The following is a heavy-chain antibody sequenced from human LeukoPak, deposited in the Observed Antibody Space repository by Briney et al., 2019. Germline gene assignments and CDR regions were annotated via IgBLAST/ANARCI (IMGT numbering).Heavy chain of an antibody. J-gene: IGHJ4*02. Sequence: SETLSLTCTVSGGSISSGSYYWSWIRQPAGKGLEWIGRIYTSGSTNYNPSLKSRVTISVDTSKNQFSLKLSSVTAADTAVYYCARAPEYYDFWSGYSYFDYWGQGTLVTVSS. D-gene: IGHD3-3*01. CDR1: GGSISSGSYY. CDR2: IYTSGST. CDR3: ARAPEYYDFWSGYSYFDY. V-gene: IGHV4-61*02.